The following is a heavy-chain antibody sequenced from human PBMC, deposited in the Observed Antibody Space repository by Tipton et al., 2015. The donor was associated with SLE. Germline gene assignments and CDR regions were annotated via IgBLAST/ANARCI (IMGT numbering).Heavy chain of an antibody. V-gene: IGHV3-20*04. CDR2: ISNTGLTT. J-gene: IGHJ4*02. CDR3: AKDLLGDSGTFDY. D-gene: IGHD2-21*02. Sequence: SLRLSCAASTFTFTDYDMSWVRQAPGKGLEWVAGISNTGLTTSYADSVKGRFTISRNNAQNSLYLQMNSLRTEDTALYYCAKDLLGDSGTFDYWGQGALVTVSS. CDR1: TFTFTDYD.